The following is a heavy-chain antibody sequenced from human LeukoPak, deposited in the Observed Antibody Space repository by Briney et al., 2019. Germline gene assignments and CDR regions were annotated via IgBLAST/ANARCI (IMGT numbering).Heavy chain of an antibody. Sequence: GGSLRLSCAASGFTFSSYAMSRVRQAPGKGLEWVSAISGSGGSTYYADSVKGRFTISRDNSKNTLYLQTNSLRAEDTAVYYCAKSLGSVVVTANDYWGQGTLVTVSS. J-gene: IGHJ4*02. V-gene: IGHV3-23*01. CDR2: ISGSGGST. CDR1: GFTFSSYA. D-gene: IGHD2-21*02. CDR3: AKSLGSVVVTANDY.